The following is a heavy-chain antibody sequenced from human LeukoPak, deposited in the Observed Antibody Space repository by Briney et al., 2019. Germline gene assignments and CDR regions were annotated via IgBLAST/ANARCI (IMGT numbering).Heavy chain of an antibody. CDR3: AKFAEFLEWLFHAFDI. CDR2: ISGSGGST. V-gene: IGHV3-23*01. J-gene: IGHJ3*02. D-gene: IGHD3-3*01. CDR1: GFTFSSYA. Sequence: PGGSLRLSCAASGFTFSSYAMSWVRQAPGKGLEWVSAISGSGGSTYYADSVKGRFTISRDNSKNTLYLQMNSLRAEDTAVYYCAKFAEFLEWLFHAFDIWGQGTMVTVSS.